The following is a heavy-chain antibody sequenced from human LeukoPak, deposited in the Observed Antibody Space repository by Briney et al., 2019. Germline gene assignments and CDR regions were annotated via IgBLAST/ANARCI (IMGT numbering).Heavy chain of an antibody. Sequence: GESLKISCKGSGYTFTNFWIAWVRQMPGKGLEWMGFIYPGDSDTRYSPSFQGQVTISADKSINTAYLQWSSLKASDTAMYYCARQSTCNNGVSSKVGDYWGQGTLVTVSS. J-gene: IGHJ4*02. CDR3: ARQSTCNNGVSSKVGDY. D-gene: IGHD2-8*01. CDR1: GYTFTNFW. CDR2: IYPGDSDT. V-gene: IGHV5-51*01.